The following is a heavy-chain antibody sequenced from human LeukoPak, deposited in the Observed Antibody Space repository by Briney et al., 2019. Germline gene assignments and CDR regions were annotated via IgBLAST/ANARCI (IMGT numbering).Heavy chain of an antibody. Sequence: ASVKVSCKASGYTFTSYGISWVRQAPGQGLEWMGWISAYNGNTNYAQKLQGRVTMTTDTSTSTAYMELRSLRSDDTAVYYCARVVRGPLATDAFDIWGQGTMVTVSS. J-gene: IGHJ3*02. CDR2: ISAYNGNT. CDR1: GYTFTSYG. CDR3: ARVVRGPLATDAFDI. D-gene: IGHD3-10*01. V-gene: IGHV1-18*01.